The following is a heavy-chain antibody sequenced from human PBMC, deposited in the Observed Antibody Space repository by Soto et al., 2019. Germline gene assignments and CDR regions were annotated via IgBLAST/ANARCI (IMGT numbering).Heavy chain of an antibody. CDR1: GFTFSSYG. CDR3: AKDAIVLMVYPGPADY. D-gene: IGHD2-8*01. J-gene: IGHJ4*02. Sequence: GGSLRLSCAASGFTFSSYGMHWVRQAPGKGLEWVAVISYDGSNKYYADSVKGRFTISRDNSKNTLYLQMNSLRAEDTAVYYCAKDAIVLMVYPGPADYWGQGTLVTVSS. V-gene: IGHV3-30*18. CDR2: ISYDGSNK.